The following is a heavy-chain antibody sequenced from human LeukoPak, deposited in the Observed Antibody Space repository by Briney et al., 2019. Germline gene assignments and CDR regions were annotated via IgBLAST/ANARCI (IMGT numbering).Heavy chain of an antibody. CDR3: ARVVKPPAGTISLDY. Sequence: SETLSLTCAVYGVSFSAYYWSWIRQSAGKGLEWIGESDHSGSTNYNPSLKSRVTISLDTSKNQISLKLSSVTAADTAVYYCARVVKPPAGTISLDYWGQGTLVIVSS. V-gene: IGHV4-34*01. J-gene: IGHJ4*02. CDR2: SDHSGST. D-gene: IGHD6-13*01. CDR1: GVSFSAYY.